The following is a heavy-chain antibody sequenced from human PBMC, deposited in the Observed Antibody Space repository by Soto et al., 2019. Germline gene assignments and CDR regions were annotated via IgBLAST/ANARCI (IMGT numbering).Heavy chain of an antibody. CDR2: VYYSGNT. CDR1: GGSLSSYY. CDR3: AGQSCSSTSCYGYDYYGMDV. Sequence: PSETLSLTCTVSGGSLSSYYWTWIRQPPGKGLEWIGYVYYSGNTNYNPSLKSRVTISVDTSKNQFSLKLSSVTAADTAVYYCAGQSCSSTSCYGYDYYGMDVWGQGTTVTVS. V-gene: IGHV4-59*01. D-gene: IGHD2-2*01. J-gene: IGHJ6*02.